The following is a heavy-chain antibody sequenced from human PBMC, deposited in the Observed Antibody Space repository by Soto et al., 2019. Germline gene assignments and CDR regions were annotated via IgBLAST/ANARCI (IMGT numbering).Heavy chain of an antibody. V-gene: IGHV1-69*01. CDR2: IVPMLGTP. J-gene: IGHJ6*02. D-gene: IGHD1-26*01. CDR3: ARNGTYSSSLSQYSGRDV. CDR1: GGTFDNFI. Sequence: QVQLVQSGAEVKEPGSSVRVSCKASGGTFDNFIMNWVRQTPGQGLEWMGGIVPMLGTPTYAEKFKGRVTISATGSTSTMYMEVTSLRSEDTASYYCARNGTYSSSLSQYSGRDVWGQGTTVTVSS.